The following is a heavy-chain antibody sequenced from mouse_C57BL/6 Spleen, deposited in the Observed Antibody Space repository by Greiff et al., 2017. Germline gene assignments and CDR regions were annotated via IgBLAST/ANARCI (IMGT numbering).Heavy chain of an antibody. CDR2: INPNNGGT. Sequence: EVQLQQSGPELVKPGASVKIPCKASGYKFTDYNMDWVKQSHGKSLEWIGDINPNNGGTIYNQKFKGKATLTVDKSSSTAYMELRSLTSEDTAVYYCARFPLLRGYFDVWGTGTTVTVSS. CDR3: ARFPLLRGYFDV. J-gene: IGHJ1*03. V-gene: IGHV1-18*01. D-gene: IGHD1-1*01. CDR1: GYKFTDYN.